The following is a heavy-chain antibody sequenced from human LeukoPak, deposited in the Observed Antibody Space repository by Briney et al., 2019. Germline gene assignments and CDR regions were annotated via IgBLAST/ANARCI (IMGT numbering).Heavy chain of an antibody. Sequence: SETLSLTCTVSGDSISSGDYYWSWIRQPAEKGLEWIGRIYTGGSTNYNPSLKSRVTISVDTSKNQFSLKLTSVTAADTAVYYCARGPYKYDGSGAFDIWGQGTMVTVSS. D-gene: IGHD3-22*01. J-gene: IGHJ3*02. V-gene: IGHV4-61*02. CDR1: GDSISSGDYY. CDR3: ARGPYKYDGSGAFDI. CDR2: IYTGGST.